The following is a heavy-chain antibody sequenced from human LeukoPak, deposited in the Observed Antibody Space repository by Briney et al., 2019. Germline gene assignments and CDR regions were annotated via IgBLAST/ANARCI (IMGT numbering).Heavy chain of an antibody. J-gene: IGHJ4*02. D-gene: IGHD6-6*01. Sequence: ASVKVSCKASGGTFSSYAISWARQAPGQGLEWMGRIIPILGIANYAQKFQGRVTITADKSTSTAYMELSSLRSEDTAVYYCARVKGTRSKYSSSEPFDYWGQGTLVTVSS. CDR1: GGTFSSYA. CDR2: IIPILGIA. CDR3: ARVKGTRSKYSSSEPFDY. V-gene: IGHV1-69*04.